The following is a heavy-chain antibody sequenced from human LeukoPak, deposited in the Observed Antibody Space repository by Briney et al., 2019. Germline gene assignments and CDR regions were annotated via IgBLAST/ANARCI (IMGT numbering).Heavy chain of an antibody. CDR1: GFTFISYG. Sequence: PGGSLRLSCAASGFTFISYGMHWVRQAPGKGLEWVTFIRYDGSNKYYADSVKGRFTISRDNSKNTLYLQMNSLRAEDTAVYYCARALSGSYVLWAFDIWGQGTMATVSS. CDR3: ARALSGSYVLWAFDI. J-gene: IGHJ3*02. D-gene: IGHD1-26*01. CDR2: IRYDGSNK. V-gene: IGHV3-30*02.